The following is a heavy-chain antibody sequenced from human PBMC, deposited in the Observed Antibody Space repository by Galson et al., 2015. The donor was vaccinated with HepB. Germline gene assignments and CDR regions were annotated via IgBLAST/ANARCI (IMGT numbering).Heavy chain of an antibody. D-gene: IGHD5-24*01. CDR1: GGTFSSYA. CDR3: ARGDGLYYYYGMDV. V-gene: IGHV1-46*03. Sequence: SVKVSCKASGGTFSSYAISRVRQAPGQGLEWMGIINPSGGSTSYAQKFQGRVTMTRDTSTSTVYMELSSLRSEDTAVYYCARGDGLYYYYGMDVWGQGTTVTVSS. J-gene: IGHJ6*02. CDR2: INPSGGST.